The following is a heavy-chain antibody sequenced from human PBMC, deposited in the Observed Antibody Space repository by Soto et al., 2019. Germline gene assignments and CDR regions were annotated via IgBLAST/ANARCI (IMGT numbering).Heavy chain of an antibody. D-gene: IGHD1-26*01. CDR3: ASQRDGYSIDF. V-gene: IGHV4-39*01. CDR2: VYKSGST. Sequence: QLRLRESGPGLVKPSETLSLTCSVSGDSITNTTYYWDWIRQPPGKGLEWLGSVYKSGSTYYNPSLKRRVTVSVDTAKNQFSLELDSVTAGDTAVYYCASQRDGYSIDFWGQGSLVTVSS. J-gene: IGHJ4*02. CDR1: GDSITNTTYY.